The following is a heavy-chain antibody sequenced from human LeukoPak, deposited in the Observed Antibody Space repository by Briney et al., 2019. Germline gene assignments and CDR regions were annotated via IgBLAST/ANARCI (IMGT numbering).Heavy chain of an antibody. Sequence: SETLSLTCAVSGYSISSGYYWGWIRQPPGKGLEWIGYIYYSGSTYYNPSLKSRVTISVDTSKNQFSLKLSSVTAADTAVYYCARFIGRWLQGTYAFDIWGQGTMVTVSS. CDR2: IYYSGST. CDR1: GYSISSGYY. D-gene: IGHD5-24*01. V-gene: IGHV4-38-2*01. CDR3: ARFIGRWLQGTYAFDI. J-gene: IGHJ3*02.